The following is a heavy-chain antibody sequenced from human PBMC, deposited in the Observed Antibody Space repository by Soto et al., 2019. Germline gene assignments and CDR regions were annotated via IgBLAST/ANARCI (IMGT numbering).Heavy chain of an antibody. CDR1: GGSVSSGSYY. Sequence: SETLSLTCTVSGGSVSSGSYYWSWIRQPPGKGLEWIGYIYYSWSTNYNPSLKSRVTISVDTSKNQFSLKLSSVTAADTAVYYCARTSSYDSSGYFDYWGQGTLVTVSS. J-gene: IGHJ4*02. CDR3: ARTSSYDSSGYFDY. D-gene: IGHD3-22*01. V-gene: IGHV4-61*01. CDR2: IYYSWST.